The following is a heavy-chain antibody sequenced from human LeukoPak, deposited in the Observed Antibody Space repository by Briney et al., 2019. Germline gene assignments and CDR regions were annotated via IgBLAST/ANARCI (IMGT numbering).Heavy chain of an antibody. V-gene: IGHV1-8*01. CDR1: GYTFTSYD. D-gene: IGHD3-16*02. Sequence: GASVKVSCKASGYTFTSYDINWVRQATGQGLEWMGWMNPNSGNTGYAQKFQGRVTMTRNTSISTAYMELSSLRSEDTAVYYCARGRAYDYVWGSYHKEYYYYYYGMDVWGQGTTVTVSS. CDR2: MNPNSGNT. J-gene: IGHJ6*02. CDR3: ARGRAYDYVWGSYHKEYYYYYYGMDV.